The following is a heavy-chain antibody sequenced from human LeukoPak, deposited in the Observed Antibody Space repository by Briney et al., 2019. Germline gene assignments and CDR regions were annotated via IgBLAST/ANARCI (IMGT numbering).Heavy chain of an antibody. J-gene: IGHJ4*02. V-gene: IGHV1-18*01. CDR1: GGTFSSYA. Sequence: ASVKVSCKASGGTFSSYAISWVRQAPGQGLEWMGWISAYNGNTNYAQKLQGRVTMTTDTSTSTAYMELRSLRSDDTAVYYCARAPGYCSSTSCYLFAPYFDYWGQGTLVTVSS. CDR3: ARAPGYCSSTSCYLFAPYFDY. CDR2: ISAYNGNT. D-gene: IGHD2-2*01.